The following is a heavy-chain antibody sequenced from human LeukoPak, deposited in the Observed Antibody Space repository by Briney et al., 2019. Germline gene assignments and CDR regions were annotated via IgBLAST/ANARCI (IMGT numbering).Heavy chain of an antibody. V-gene: IGHV3-48*03. J-gene: IGHJ4*02. Sequence: SGGSLRLSCAVSGFTFRNYEMNWVRQAPGKGLEWVSYIAFTGTTIHYADSARGRFTISRDNAKNSLFLQMNSLSAEDTAVYYCAKDPTYDSSGYYWYYFDYWGQGTLVTVSS. CDR1: GFTFRNYE. CDR2: IAFTGTTI. D-gene: IGHD3-22*01. CDR3: AKDPTYDSSGYYWYYFDY.